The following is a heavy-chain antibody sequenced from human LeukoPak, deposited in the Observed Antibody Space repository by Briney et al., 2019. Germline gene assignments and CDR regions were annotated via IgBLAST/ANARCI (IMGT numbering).Heavy chain of an antibody. D-gene: IGHD6-13*01. Sequence: PSETLSLTCAVYGGSFSGYYWSWIRQPPGKGLEWIGEINHSGSTYYNPSLKSRVTISVDTSKNQSSLKLSSVTAADTAVYYCARTTEAHSWQTRYYSYYMDVWGKGTTVTVSS. CDR1: GGSFSGYY. J-gene: IGHJ6*03. CDR3: ARTTEAHSWQTRYYSYYMDV. V-gene: IGHV4-34*01. CDR2: INHSGST.